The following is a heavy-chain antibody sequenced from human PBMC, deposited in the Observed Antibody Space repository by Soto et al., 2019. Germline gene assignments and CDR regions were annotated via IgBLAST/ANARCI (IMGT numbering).Heavy chain of an antibody. CDR1: GYTFTSYY. V-gene: IGHV1-46*01. D-gene: IGHD2-8*01. CDR3: ARSRLMVYDASDI. CDR2: INPSGGST. J-gene: IGHJ3*02. Sequence: QVQLVQSGAEVKKPGASMKVSCKASGYTFTSYYMHWVRQAPGQGLEWMGVINPSGGSTSYAQKSQGRVTMTRDTSTSTVYMELSSLRSEDTAVYYCARSRLMVYDASDIWGQGTMVTVSS.